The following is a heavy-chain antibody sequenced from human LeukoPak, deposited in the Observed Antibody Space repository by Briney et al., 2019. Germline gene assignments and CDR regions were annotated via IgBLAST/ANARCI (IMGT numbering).Heavy chain of an antibody. CDR1: GFTFSSYA. D-gene: IGHD2-2*01. CDR3: ARDGSFVVPAALDY. V-gene: IGHV3-30*04. CDR2: ISYDGSNK. Sequence: GGSLRLSCAASGFTFSSYAMSWVRQAPGKGLEWVAVISYDGSNKYYADSVKGRFTISRDNSKNTLYLQMNSLRAEDTAVYYCARDGSFVVPAALDYWGQGTLVTVSS. J-gene: IGHJ4*02.